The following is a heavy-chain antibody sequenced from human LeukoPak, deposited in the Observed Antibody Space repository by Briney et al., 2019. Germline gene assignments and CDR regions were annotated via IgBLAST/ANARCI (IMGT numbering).Heavy chain of an antibody. V-gene: IGHV3-21*01. J-gene: IGHJ3*02. CDR3: ARDGYCSSTSCPFDI. D-gene: IGHD2-2*01. Sequence: GGSLRLSCAASGFTFSSYSMNWVRQAPGKGLEWVSSISSSSSYIYYADSVKGRFTISRDNAKNSLYLQMNSLRAEDTAVYYCARDGYCSSTSCPFDIWGQGTMVTVSS. CDR1: GFTFSSYS. CDR2: ISSSSSYI.